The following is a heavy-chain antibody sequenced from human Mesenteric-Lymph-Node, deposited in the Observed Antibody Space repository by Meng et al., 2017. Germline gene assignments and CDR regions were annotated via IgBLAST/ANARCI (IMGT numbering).Heavy chain of an antibody. CDR3: ARAIVVVPAARGAGAFDI. D-gene: IGHD2-2*01. V-gene: IGHV4-4*07. CDR1: GGSISSYY. Sequence: SETLSLTCTVSGGSISSYYWSWIRQPAGKGLEWIGRIYTSGSTNYNPTLKSRVTMSVDTSKNQFSLKLSSVTAANTAVNYCARAIVVVPAARGAGAFDIWGQGTMVTVSS. J-gene: IGHJ3*02. CDR2: IYTSGST.